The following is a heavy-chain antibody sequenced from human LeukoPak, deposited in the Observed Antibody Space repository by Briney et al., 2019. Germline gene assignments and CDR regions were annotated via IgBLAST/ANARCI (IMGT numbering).Heavy chain of an antibody. Sequence: PETLSLTCAVSGGSISSYYWSWIRQPPGKGLEWIGYIYYSGSTNYNPSLKSRVTISVDTSKNQFSLKLSSVTAADTAVYYCAREPNSSGWFDPWGQGTLVTVSS. CDR3: AREPNSSGWFDP. CDR2: IYYSGST. J-gene: IGHJ5*02. V-gene: IGHV4-59*01. D-gene: IGHD6-19*01. CDR1: GGSISSYY.